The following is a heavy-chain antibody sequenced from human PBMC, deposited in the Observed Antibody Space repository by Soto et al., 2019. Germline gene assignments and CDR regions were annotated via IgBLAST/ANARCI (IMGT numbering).Heavy chain of an antibody. J-gene: IGHJ4*02. CDR3: ATQITGTTKSNY. CDR1: GFTFSSYA. D-gene: IGHD1-7*01. CDR2: ISGSGGST. V-gene: IGHV3-23*01. Sequence: GGSLRLSCAASGFTFSSYAMSWVRQAPGKGLEWVSAISGSGGSTYYADPVKGRFTISRDNSKNTLYLQMDSLRAEDTAVYYCATQITGTTKSNYWAQGTLVTVSS.